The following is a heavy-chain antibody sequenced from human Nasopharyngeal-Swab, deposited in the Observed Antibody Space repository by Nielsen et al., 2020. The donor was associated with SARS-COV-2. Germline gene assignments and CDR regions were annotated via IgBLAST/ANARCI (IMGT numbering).Heavy chain of an antibody. CDR1: GYTFTGYY. J-gene: IGHJ4*02. CDR2: INPNSGGT. V-gene: IGHV1-2*06. Sequence: ASVKVSCKASGYTFTGYYMHWVRQAPGQGLEWMGRINPNSGGTNYAQKFQGRVTMTRDTSTSTVYMELSSLRSEDTAVYYCARVNYGSGSYLGGVDYWGQGTLVTVSS. D-gene: IGHD3-10*01. CDR3: ARVNYGSGSYLGGVDY.